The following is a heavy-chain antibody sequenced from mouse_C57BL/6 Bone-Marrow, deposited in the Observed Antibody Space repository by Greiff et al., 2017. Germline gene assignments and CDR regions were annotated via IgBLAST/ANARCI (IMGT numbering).Heavy chain of an antibody. V-gene: IGHV7-1*01. J-gene: IGHJ4*01. CDR2: SRNKANDYTT. CDR1: GFTFSDFY. CDR3: ARTYGPYAMDY. Sequence: EVKVVESGGGLVQSGRSLRLSCATSGFTFSDFYMEWVRQAPGKGLEWIAASRNKANDYTTEYSASVKGRFIVSRDTSQSILYLQMNALRAEDTAIYYGARTYGPYAMDYWGQGTSVTVSS. D-gene: IGHD1-1*02.